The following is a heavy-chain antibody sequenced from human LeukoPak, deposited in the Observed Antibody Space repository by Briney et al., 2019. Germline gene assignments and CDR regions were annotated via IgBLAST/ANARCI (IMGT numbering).Heavy chain of an antibody. CDR2: IYYSGST. CDR1: GGSISSGGYY. V-gene: IGHV4-31*03. CDR3: ARDSTVYGDYIF. D-gene: IGHD4-17*01. J-gene: IGHJ4*02. Sequence: PSETLSLTCTVSGGSISSGGYYWSWIRQHPGKGLEWIGYIYYSGSTYYNPSLKSRVTISVDTSKYQFSLKLSSVTAADTAVYYCARDSTVYGDYIFWGQGTLVTVSS.